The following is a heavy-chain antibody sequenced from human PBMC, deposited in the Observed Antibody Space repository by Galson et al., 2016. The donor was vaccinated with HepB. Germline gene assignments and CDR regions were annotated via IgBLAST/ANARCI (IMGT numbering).Heavy chain of an antibody. Sequence: SVKVSCKASGGTFSSYAISWVRQAPGQGLEWMGVIINLYGTANYALKFQGRVTITADESKSKAPMEVSSLRYEDTDVYYCARVRDGYNTHFYYGMDVWGQGTSVTVS. V-gene: IGHV1-69*13. CDR3: ARVRDGYNTHFYYGMDV. CDR1: GGTFSSYA. CDR2: IINLYGTA. D-gene: IGHD5-24*01. J-gene: IGHJ6*02.